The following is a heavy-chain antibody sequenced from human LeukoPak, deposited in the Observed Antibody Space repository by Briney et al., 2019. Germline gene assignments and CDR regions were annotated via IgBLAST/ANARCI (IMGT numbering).Heavy chain of an antibody. V-gene: IGHV4-31*03. CDR2: IYYSGGT. D-gene: IGHD4-17*01. CDR1: GGSISSGGYF. J-gene: IGHJ3*02. Sequence: SETLSLTCTVSGGSISSGGYFWAWIRQLPGKGLEWIGYIYYSGGTYYNPSLESRVIISPDESKNQLSLRLKTVTAADTAMYYCARDLTEMTTLKSYGFDIWGQGTMVAVSS. CDR3: ARDLTEMTTLKSYGFDI.